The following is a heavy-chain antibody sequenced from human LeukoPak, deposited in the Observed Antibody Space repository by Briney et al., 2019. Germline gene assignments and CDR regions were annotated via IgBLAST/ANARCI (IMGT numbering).Heavy chain of an antibody. Sequence: GASVKVSCKASGGTFSSYAISWVRQAPGQGLEWMGGIIPIFGTANYAQKFQGRVTITADESTSTAYMELSSLRSEDTAVYYCARSIVNWDAFDIWGQGTMVTVSS. CDR2: IIPIFGTA. J-gene: IGHJ3*02. V-gene: IGHV1-69*13. D-gene: IGHD1-20*01. CDR1: GGTFSSYA. CDR3: ARSIVNWDAFDI.